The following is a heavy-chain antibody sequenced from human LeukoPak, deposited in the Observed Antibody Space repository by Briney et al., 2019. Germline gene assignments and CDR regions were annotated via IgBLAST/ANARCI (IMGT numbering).Heavy chain of an antibody. CDR2: INQVGSEK. D-gene: IGHD4-23*01. J-gene: IGHJ3*02. V-gene: IGHV3-7*02. CDR1: GFTFSSYW. CDR3: ARRHAHPLDGDNSQFAFNI. Sequence: PGGSLRLSCAASGFTFSSYWMIWVRQAPGKGLEWVANINQVGSEKYYVDSVKGRFTISRDNAKNSLFLQMNSLRAEDTAVYYCARRHAHPLDGDNSQFAFNIWGQGTMVTVSS.